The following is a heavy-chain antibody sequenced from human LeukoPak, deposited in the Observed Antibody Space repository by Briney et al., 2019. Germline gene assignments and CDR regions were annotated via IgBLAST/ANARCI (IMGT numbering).Heavy chain of an antibody. CDR1: VGTFTSYA. CDR2: IIPIFGTA. J-gene: IGHJ5*02. Sequence: ASVKVSFKASVGTFTSYAISWVRQAPGQGLEWMGGIIPIFGTANYAQKFQGRVTITAVTSTSTAYMELSSLRSEETAVYYCARVGVGVVVPAAMRIAQNWFDRWGQGTLVTVSS. D-gene: IGHD2-2*01. V-gene: IGHV1-69*06. CDR3: ARVGVGVVVPAAMRIAQNWFDR.